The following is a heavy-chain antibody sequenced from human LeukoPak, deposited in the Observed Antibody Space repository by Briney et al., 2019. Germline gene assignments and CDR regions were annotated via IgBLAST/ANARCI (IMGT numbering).Heavy chain of an antibody. CDR3: ARGGGGYSGFDY. D-gene: IGHD5-18*01. J-gene: IGHJ4*02. CDR2: ICSSCSTI. CDR1: EFTFSTYS. Sequence: GGSLRLSCAASEFTFSTYSMNWVRQAPEKGLEWLSYICSSCSTIYYADSVKGRFTISRDNAKNSLYLQMNSLRDEDMSVYYCARGGGGYSGFDYWGQGTLVTVSS. V-gene: IGHV3-48*02.